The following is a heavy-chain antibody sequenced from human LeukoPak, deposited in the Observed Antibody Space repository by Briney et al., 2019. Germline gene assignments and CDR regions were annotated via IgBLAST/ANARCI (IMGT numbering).Heavy chain of an antibody. D-gene: IGHD3-22*01. V-gene: IGHV3-20*04. CDR1: EFTFDDYG. CDR3: AKDDSRSHYDSSGYSPLDY. J-gene: IGHJ4*02. Sequence: GGSLRLSCAASEFTFDDYGMSWVRQAPGKGLEWVSGINWNGGSAGYADSVKGRFTISRDNSKNTLYLQMNSLRAEDTAVYYCAKDDSRSHYDSSGYSPLDYWGQGTLVTVSS. CDR2: INWNGGSA.